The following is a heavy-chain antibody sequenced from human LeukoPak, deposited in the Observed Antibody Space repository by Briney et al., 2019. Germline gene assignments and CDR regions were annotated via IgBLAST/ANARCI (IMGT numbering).Heavy chain of an antibody. Sequence: SGGSLRLSCAASGFTFSDSYMSWIRQAPGKGLEWLSYISGSGYKTYYADSVKGRFTISRDNAKNLLHLQMNSLRVEDTALYYCATDYFDTSSVPWGQGTRVTVSS. V-gene: IGHV3-11*01. D-gene: IGHD3-22*01. CDR2: ISGSGYKT. CDR1: GFTFSDSY. J-gene: IGHJ5*02. CDR3: ATDYFDTSSVP.